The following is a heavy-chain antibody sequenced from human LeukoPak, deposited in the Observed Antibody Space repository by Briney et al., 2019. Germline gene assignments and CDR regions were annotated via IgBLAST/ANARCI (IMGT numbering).Heavy chain of an antibody. D-gene: IGHD3-10*01. CDR3: ARDSVLLWFGEFSGPNWFDP. CDR2: INPNSGGT. Sequence: ASVKVSCKASGYTFTSYYMHWVRQAPGQGLEWMGWINPNSGGTNYAQKFQGRVTMTRDTSISTAYMELSRLRSDDTAVYYCARDSVLLWFGEFSGPNWFDPWGQGTLVTVSS. CDR1: GYTFTSYY. J-gene: IGHJ5*02. V-gene: IGHV1-2*02.